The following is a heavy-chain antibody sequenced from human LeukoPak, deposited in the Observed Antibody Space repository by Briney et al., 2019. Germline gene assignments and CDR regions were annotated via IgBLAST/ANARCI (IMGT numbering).Heavy chain of an antibody. D-gene: IGHD6-13*01. J-gene: IGHJ3*02. CDR2: IYYSGST. CDR3: ARRYPSAAGDAFDI. Sequence: PSETLSLTCTVSGGSISSYYWRWLRQPPGKGLEWLGYIYYSGSTNYNPSLKSRVTISVDTSKNQFSLKLSSVTAADTAVYYCARRYPSAAGDAFDIWGQGTMVTVSS. V-gene: IGHV4-59*08. CDR1: GGSISSYY.